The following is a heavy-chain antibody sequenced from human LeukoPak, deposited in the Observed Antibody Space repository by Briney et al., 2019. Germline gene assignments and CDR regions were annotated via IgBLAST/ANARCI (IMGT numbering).Heavy chain of an antibody. Sequence: ASVKVSCKASGYTFTGYYMHWVRQAPGQGLEWMGWVNPNSGGTNYAQKFQGRVTMTRDTSISTAYMELSRLRSDDTAVYYCARDPSGYYIGTDYWGQGTLVTVSS. V-gene: IGHV1-2*02. CDR2: VNPNSGGT. D-gene: IGHD3-9*01. CDR3: ARDPSGYYIGTDY. CDR1: GYTFTGYY. J-gene: IGHJ4*02.